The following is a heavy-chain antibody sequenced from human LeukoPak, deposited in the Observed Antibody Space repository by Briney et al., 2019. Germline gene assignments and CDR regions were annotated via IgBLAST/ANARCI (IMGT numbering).Heavy chain of an antibody. CDR1: GGSISSYY. CDR2: IYYSGST. V-gene: IGHV4-59*01. J-gene: IGHJ4*02. Sequence: SETLSLTCTVSGGSISSYYWSWIRQPPGKGLEWIGYIYYSGSTNYNPSLKSRVTISVDTSKNQFSLKLSSVTAADTAVYYCARELLDSNSPVNYWGQGTLVTVSS. D-gene: IGHD6-6*01. CDR3: ARELLDSNSPVNY.